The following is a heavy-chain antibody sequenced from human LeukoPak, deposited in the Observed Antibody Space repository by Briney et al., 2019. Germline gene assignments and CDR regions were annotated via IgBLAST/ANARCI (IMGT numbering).Heavy chain of an antibody. CDR1: GITFSSYW. CDR2: IKPDGTEQ. D-gene: IGHD3-22*01. Sequence: PGGSLRLSCSASGITFSSYWMSWVRQAPGKGLEWVANIKPDGTEQFYVDSLRGRFIISRDNARNSLYLQMNSLRVEDTALYYCARDSNSGYHPNWSQGTLVTVSS. J-gene: IGHJ4*02. CDR3: ARDSNSGYHPN. V-gene: IGHV3-7*01.